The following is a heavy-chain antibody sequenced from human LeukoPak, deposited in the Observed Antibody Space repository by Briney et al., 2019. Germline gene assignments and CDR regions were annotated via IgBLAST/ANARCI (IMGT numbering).Heavy chain of an antibody. V-gene: IGHV1-2*02. CDR2: INPNSGGT. Sequence: ASLKVSCKASGYTFTGDYMHWVRQAPGQGLEWRGWINPNSGGTNYAQKFQGRVTMTRDTSISTAYMELSRLRSDDTAVYYCARDRLYYGSENWFDPWGQGTLVTVSS. CDR1: GYTFTGDY. CDR3: ARDRLYYGSENWFDP. J-gene: IGHJ5*02. D-gene: IGHD3-10*01.